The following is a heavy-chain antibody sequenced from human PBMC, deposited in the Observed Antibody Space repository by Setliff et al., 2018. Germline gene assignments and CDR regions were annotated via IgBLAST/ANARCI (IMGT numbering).Heavy chain of an antibody. D-gene: IGHD6-6*01. Sequence: ASVKVSCKASGYTFTSYGFSWVRQAPGQGLEWMGWINPGNGNTKYSQKFQGRVTITRDTSASTAYMELSSLRFEDTAVYYCAREGVDRRSSTDYRYYMDVWGKGTTVTVSS. CDR1: GYTFTSYG. CDR2: INPGNGNT. V-gene: IGHV1-18*01. J-gene: IGHJ6*03. CDR3: AREGVDRRSSTDYRYYMDV.